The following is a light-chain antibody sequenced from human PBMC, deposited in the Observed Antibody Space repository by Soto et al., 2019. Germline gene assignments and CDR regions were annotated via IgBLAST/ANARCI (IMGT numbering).Light chain of an antibody. J-gene: IGKJ2*01. Sequence: DIVMIQSPDSLAVSLGERATINCKSSQTILHSSNNKNYLAWYQQKPGQPPKLLIYWASTRESGVPDRFSGSGSGTDFTLTISSLQAEDVAVYHCQQYYSTPYTFGQGTKLEIK. V-gene: IGKV4-1*01. CDR2: WAS. CDR3: QQYYSTPYT. CDR1: QTILHSSNNKNY.